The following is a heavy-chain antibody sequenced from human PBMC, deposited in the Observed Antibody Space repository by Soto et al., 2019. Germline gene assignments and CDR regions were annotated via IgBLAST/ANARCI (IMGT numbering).Heavy chain of an antibody. D-gene: IGHD1-26*01. CDR3: AKDQYSGPYYFDY. Sequence: GGSLRLSCAASGFTFSSYGIHWVRQAPGKGLEWVAVISYDGSNKFYADSVKGRFTISRDNSKNTLHLQMNSLRAEDTAVYYCAKDQYSGPYYFDYWGQGTLVTVSS. J-gene: IGHJ4*02. V-gene: IGHV3-30*18. CDR2: ISYDGSNK. CDR1: GFTFSSYG.